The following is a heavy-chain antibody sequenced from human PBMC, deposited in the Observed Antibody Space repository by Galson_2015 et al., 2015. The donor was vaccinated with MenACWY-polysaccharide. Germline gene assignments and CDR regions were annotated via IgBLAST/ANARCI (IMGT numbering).Heavy chain of an antibody. J-gene: IGHJ4*02. CDR2: INQPGRDK. D-gene: IGHD3-16*01. Sequence: SLRLSCAASGFSFSTYWMSWVRQAPGKGLEWVANINQPGRDKYYVDSVRGRFTISRDNAKNSVYLQMDSLRAEDTAVYYCARRAVGDFDYWGQGTLVTVSS. CDR3: ARRAVGDFDY. V-gene: IGHV3-7*01. CDR1: GFSFSTYW.